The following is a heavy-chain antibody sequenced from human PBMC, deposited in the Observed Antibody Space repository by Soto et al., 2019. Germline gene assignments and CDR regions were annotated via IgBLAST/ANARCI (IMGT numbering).Heavy chain of an antibody. J-gene: IGHJ6*02. Sequence: EVQLVESGGGLVQPGGSLRLSCAASGFTFSSYSMNWVRQAPGKGLEWVSYISPSSSTIYYADSVKSRFTISRDNAKNSLYLQMNSLRDEDTAVYYCATESVDTAMDHRIGMDVWGQGTTVTVSS. D-gene: IGHD5-18*01. CDR2: ISPSSSTI. V-gene: IGHV3-48*02. CDR1: GFTFSSYS. CDR3: ATESVDTAMDHRIGMDV.